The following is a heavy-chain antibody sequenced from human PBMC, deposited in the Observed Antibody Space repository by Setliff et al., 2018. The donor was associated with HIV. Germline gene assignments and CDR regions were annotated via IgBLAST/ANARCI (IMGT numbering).Heavy chain of an antibody. CDR2: VYGTTTT. V-gene: IGHV4-4*07. D-gene: IGHD2-21*02. Sequence: SETLSLTCTVSGDPISTYYWSLVRQPAGKTLEWIGRVYGTTTTNYNPFLESRVTMSLDAPKKQLSLRLRSLTAADTAVYYCARAPGVTPLDHWGPGTLVTVSS. J-gene: IGHJ4*02. CDR3: ARAPGVTPLDH. CDR1: GDPISTYY.